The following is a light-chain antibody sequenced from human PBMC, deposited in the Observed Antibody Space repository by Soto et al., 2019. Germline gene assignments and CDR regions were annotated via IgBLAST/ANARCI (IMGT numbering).Light chain of an antibody. V-gene: IGLV2-14*01. Sequence: QSVLTQPASVSGSPGQSITISCTGTSNDVGGYNYVSWYQQYPGKAPKVMIYDVTNRPSGVSNRFSGSKSGNTASLTISGLQPEDEADYYCSSYTISSTLVFGGGTKVTVL. J-gene: IGLJ2*01. CDR2: DVT. CDR3: SSYTISSTLV. CDR1: SNDVGGYNY.